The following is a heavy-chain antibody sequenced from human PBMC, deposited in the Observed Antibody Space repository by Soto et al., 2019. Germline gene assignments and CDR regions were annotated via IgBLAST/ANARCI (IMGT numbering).Heavy chain of an antibody. J-gene: IGHJ4*02. D-gene: IGHD1-26*01. CDR3: ARASGTYSSAFDY. CDR2: ISTSSSYI. Sequence: GGSLRLSCAASGFTFSNYNMNWVRQAPGKGLEWVSSISTSSSYIYYADSVKGRFTFSRDNAKNSLYLQMNSLRVEDTAVYYCARASGTYSSAFDYWGQGTLVTVSS. V-gene: IGHV3-21*01. CDR1: GFTFSNYN.